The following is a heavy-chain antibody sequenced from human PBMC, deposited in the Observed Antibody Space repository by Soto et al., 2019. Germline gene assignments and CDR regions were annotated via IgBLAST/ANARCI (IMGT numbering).Heavy chain of an antibody. D-gene: IGHD2-15*01. V-gene: IGHV3-21*01. CDR2: TSDSSHYI. CDR3: ARVRSGGSGYFDY. J-gene: IGHJ4*02. CDR1: GFTFSIYS. Sequence: GGSLRLSCASSGFTFSIYSMNWVLQAPGKGLEWVASTSDSSHYIYYADSVKGRFTVSRDNAKSSLYLQMDSLRAEDTAVYYCARVRSGGSGYFDYWGQGTLVTSPQ.